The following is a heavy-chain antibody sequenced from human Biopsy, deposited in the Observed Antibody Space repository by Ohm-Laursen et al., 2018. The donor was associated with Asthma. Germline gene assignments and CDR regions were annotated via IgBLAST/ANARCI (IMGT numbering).Heavy chain of an antibody. CDR1: GYTFNSAG. CDR2: ISAYNGNT. D-gene: IGHD3-10*01. J-gene: IGHJ6*02. CDR3: ARAVDYSHYYGIDV. V-gene: IGHV1-18*01. Sequence: AASVKVSCKTSGYTFNSAGITWVRQAPGQGLEWMGWISAYNGNTKVAQKLQDRVTMITDTSTSTAYMELRSLRSDDTAVYFCARAVDYSHYYGIDVWGQGTTVTV.